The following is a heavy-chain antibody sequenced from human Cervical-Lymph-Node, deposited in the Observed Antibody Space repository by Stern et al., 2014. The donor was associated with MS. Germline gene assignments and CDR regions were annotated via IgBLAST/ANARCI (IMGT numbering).Heavy chain of an antibody. D-gene: IGHD3-22*01. J-gene: IGHJ4*02. CDR1: GFNFSRYG. CDR3: VTYYYDDSGYFSALDH. V-gene: IGHV3-30*03. Sequence: QVQLVQSGGGVVQPGRSLTLSCAASGFNFSRYGMHWVRQAPGKGLEWVAVIGYDGNKRYYVNSVEGRFIISRDNSKNTLFLQMDSLRPDDTAMYYCVTYYYDDSGYFSALDHWGQGTLVTVSS. CDR2: IGYDGNKR.